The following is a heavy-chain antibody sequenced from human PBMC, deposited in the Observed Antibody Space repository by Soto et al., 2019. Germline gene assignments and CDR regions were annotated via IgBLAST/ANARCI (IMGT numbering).Heavy chain of an antibody. CDR2: IYWDDDK. CDR3: ARSQYYDFWSGTEYNWFDP. CDR1: GFSLSTSGVG. D-gene: IGHD3-3*01. V-gene: IGHV2-5*02. Sequence: SGPTLVKPTQTLTLTCTFSGFSLSTSGVGVGWIRQPPGKALEWLALIYWDDDKRYSPSLKSRLTITKDTSKNQVVLKMTNMDPVDTATYYCARSQYYDFWSGTEYNWFDPWGQGTLVTVSS. J-gene: IGHJ5*02.